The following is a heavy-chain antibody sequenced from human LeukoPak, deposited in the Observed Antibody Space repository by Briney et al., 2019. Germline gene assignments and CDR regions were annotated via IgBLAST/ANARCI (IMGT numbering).Heavy chain of an antibody. CDR2: INPNSGGT. D-gene: IGHD3-10*01. V-gene: IGHV1-2*02. J-gene: IGHJ4*02. Sequence: ASVKVSCKASGYTFTGYYMHWVRQAPGQGLELIGWINPNSGGTNYAQKSQGRVTMTTDTSTTTGYMELRSLRSEDTAMYYCAVLLRTLQLLDFWGQGTLVTVAS. CDR3: AVLLRTLQLLDF. CDR1: GYTFTGYY.